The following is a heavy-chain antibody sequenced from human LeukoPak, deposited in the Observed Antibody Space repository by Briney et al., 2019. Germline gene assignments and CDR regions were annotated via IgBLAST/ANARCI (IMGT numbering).Heavy chain of an antibody. D-gene: IGHD3-3*01. CDR1: GGSISSYY. V-gene: IGHV4-30-4*08. Sequence: SETLSLTCTVSGGSISSYYWSWIRQPPGKGLEWIGYIYYSGSTYYNPSLKSRVTISVDTSKNQFSLKLSSVTAADTAVYYCARGAYDFWSGYLFDYWGQGTLVTVSS. CDR2: IYYSGST. J-gene: IGHJ4*02. CDR3: ARGAYDFWSGYLFDY.